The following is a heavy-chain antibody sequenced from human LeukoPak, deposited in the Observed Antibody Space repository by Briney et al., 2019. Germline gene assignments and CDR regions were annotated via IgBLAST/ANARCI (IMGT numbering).Heavy chain of an antibody. Sequence: SQTLSLTCAISWDSVSSNTAPWNWIRQSPSRGLEWLGRTYFRSKWYNDYAVSVRSRITITPDTSKNHFSLQLNSVTPEDTAVYYCATGALAGIFSWGQGTPVTVSS. D-gene: IGHD6-19*01. V-gene: IGHV6-1*01. CDR1: WDSVSSNTAP. CDR2: TYFRSKWYN. CDR3: ATGALAGIFS. J-gene: IGHJ5*02.